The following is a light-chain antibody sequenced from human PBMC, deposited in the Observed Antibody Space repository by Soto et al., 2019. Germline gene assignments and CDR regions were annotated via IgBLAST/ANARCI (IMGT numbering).Light chain of an antibody. CDR3: QQCYSTPPA. Sequence: DIQMTQSPSSLSPSVGARVTITCRASQTISSYLDWYQQKPGQAPKLLIYAASTLHSGIPARFSGSGSGTDFTLTISSLQPEDFATYYCQQCYSTPPAFGGGTKVDIK. V-gene: IGKV1-39*01. J-gene: IGKJ4*01. CDR2: AAS. CDR1: QTISSY.